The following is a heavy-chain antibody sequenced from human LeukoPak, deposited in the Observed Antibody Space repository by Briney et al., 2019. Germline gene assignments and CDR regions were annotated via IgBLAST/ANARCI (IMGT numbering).Heavy chain of an antibody. V-gene: IGHV3-21*01. Sequence: PGGSLRLSCAASGFTFSNYRMNWVRQAPGKGLEWVSSISSSDNFIYYANSVKGRFTISRDNAKNSLYLQMNSLRAEDTTVYYCAREVGATTLDYWGQGTLVTVSS. CDR1: GFTFSNYR. D-gene: IGHD1-26*01. CDR2: ISSSDNFI. CDR3: AREVGATTLDY. J-gene: IGHJ4*02.